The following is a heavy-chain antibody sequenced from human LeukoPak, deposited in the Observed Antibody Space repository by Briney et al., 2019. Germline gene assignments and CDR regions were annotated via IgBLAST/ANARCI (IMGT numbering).Heavy chain of an antibody. J-gene: IGHJ4*02. V-gene: IGHV3-48*03. D-gene: IGHD1-26*01. CDR2: ISSSGSTK. Sequence: GRSLRLSCAASGFTFSIYEMNWVRQAPGKGLEWVSYISSSGSTKKYADSVKGRFTISRDNAKNSLYLQMNSLRAEDTAVYYCARDWSWSPDYWGQGTLVTVSS. CDR1: GFTFSIYE. CDR3: ARDWSWSPDY.